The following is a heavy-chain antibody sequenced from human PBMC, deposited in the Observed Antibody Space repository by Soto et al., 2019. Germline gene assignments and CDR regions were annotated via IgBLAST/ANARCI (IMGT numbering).Heavy chain of an antibody. CDR3: ARDFRISYYGDYPFDY. D-gene: IGHD4-17*01. J-gene: IGHJ4*02. Sequence: EVQLVESGGGLVKPGGSLRLSCAASGFTFSSYSMNWVRQAPGKGLEWVSSISSSSSYIYYSDSVKGRFTISRDNAKNSLYLQMNSLRAEDTAVYYCARDFRISYYGDYPFDYWGQGTLVTVSS. CDR2: ISSSSSYI. CDR1: GFTFSSYS. V-gene: IGHV3-21*01.